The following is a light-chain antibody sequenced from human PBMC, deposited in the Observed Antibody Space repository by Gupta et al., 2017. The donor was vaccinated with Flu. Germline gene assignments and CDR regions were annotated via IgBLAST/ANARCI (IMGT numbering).Light chain of an antibody. Sequence: DIQITHSPSTLSASVGDRVTITCRASQSISSWLAWYQQKPGEAPKLLIYKTSSVQSGVPSRFSGSGSGTEFTLKISGLQPDDFAIYYYQQDNRSPCTFGRGTKVDIK. CDR1: QSISSW. J-gene: IGKJ3*01. CDR3: QQDNRSPCT. V-gene: IGKV1-5*03. CDR2: KTS.